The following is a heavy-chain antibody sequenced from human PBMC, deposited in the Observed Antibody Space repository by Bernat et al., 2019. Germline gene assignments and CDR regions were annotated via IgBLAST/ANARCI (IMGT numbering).Heavy chain of an antibody. J-gene: IGHJ1*01. CDR2: ISRSGDAT. CDR3: AQAAYCPTTSCHGEYFQH. Sequence: VQLVESGGGLVQPGGSLRLSCAASGLTFSSNAMSWFRQAPGKGPEWVSAISRSGDATYFGDSVRGRFTISRDNSKNTLFLQMNSLRVEDTAVDYCAQAAYCPTTSCHGEYFQHWGQGTLVTVSS. D-gene: IGHD2-8*01. CDR1: GLTFSSNA. V-gene: IGHV3-23*04.